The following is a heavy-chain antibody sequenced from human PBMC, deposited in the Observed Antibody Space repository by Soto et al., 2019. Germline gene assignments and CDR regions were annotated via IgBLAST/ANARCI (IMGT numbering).Heavy chain of an antibody. CDR1: GFLFSSHG. CDR2: IWHDGSKI. V-gene: IGHV3-33*01. CDR3: VRADGITVLNF. Sequence: QVQLVESGGGVVQPGRPLRLSCATSGFLFSSHGYHWVRQAPGKGLEWVGAIWHDGSKIYYADSVKGRFTISSDDSKNTLYLQMNSLRAADTPVYHCVRADGITVLNFWGQGTLVTVSS. J-gene: IGHJ4*02. D-gene: IGHD1-20*01.